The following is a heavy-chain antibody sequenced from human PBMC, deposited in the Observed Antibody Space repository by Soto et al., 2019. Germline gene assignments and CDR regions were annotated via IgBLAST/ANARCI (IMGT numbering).Heavy chain of an antibody. V-gene: IGHV1-18*04. CDR3: ARDDFGDLWRIPDV. Sequence: QVQLMQSGAEVKKSGASVKVSCKASGYTFINYGINWVRQAPGQGPEWMGWITDYNGNTNYARKFQGRITMTTDTATSTAYMELRSLRSDDTAVYFCARDDFGDLWRIPDVWGQGTMVTVSS. J-gene: IGHJ3*01. CDR1: GYTFINYG. CDR2: ITDYNGNT. D-gene: IGHD4-17*01.